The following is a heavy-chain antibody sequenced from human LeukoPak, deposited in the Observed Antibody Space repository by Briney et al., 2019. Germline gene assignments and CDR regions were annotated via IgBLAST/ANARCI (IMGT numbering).Heavy chain of an antibody. CDR3: ARDRAVGVMIASDI. CDR1: GFTFSSYS. CDR2: ISSRSSTI. Sequence: QPGGSLRLSCAASGFTFSSYSMNWVRQAPGKGLEWVSYISSRSSTIYYAGSVKGRFTISRDNAKNSLYLQMNSLRAEDTAVYYCARDRAVGVMIASDIWGQGTTVTVSS. V-gene: IGHV3-48*04. D-gene: IGHD3-16*01. J-gene: IGHJ3*02.